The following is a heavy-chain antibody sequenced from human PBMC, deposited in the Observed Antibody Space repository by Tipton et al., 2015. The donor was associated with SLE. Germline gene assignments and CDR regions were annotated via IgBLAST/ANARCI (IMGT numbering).Heavy chain of an antibody. CDR1: GDSISSSSYY. V-gene: IGHV4-39*07. Sequence: TLSLTCIVSGDSISSSSYYWAWIRQPPGKGLEWIGNMFYTGTTYYSPSLKSRVTISVYTSKNKFSLDLSSVTAADTAVYYCTRHYRFCSAGTCYFFDYWGQGSLVTVSS. CDR3: TRHYRFCSAGTCYFFDY. J-gene: IGHJ4*02. D-gene: IGHD2-15*01. CDR2: MFYTGTT.